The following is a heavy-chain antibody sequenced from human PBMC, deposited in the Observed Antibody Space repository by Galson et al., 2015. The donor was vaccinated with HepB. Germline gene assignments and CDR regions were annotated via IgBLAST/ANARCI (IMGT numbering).Heavy chain of an antibody. CDR3: ARFMSGYSSSWLDY. CDR1: GFTFSLYS. Sequence: SLRLSCAASGFTFSLYSMNWVRQAPGKGLEWVSYISTSSGYIYYADAVKGRFTISRDNAKNSLYLQMNSLTAEDTAVYSCARFMSGYSSSWLDYWGQGTLVTVSS. CDR2: ISTSSGYI. V-gene: IGHV3-21*01. J-gene: IGHJ4*02. D-gene: IGHD6-13*01.